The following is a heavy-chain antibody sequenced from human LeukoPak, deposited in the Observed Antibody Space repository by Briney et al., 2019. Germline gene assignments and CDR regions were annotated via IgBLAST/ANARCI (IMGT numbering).Heavy chain of an antibody. CDR3: ANVPHGLGSNTASFDY. D-gene: IGHD3-10*01. Sequence: GGSLRLSCAASGFTFDDYAMHWVRQAPGKGLEWVSGISWNSVNIGYADSVKGRFSISIDNAKNSLYLQMNSLRVEDTALYYFANVPHGLGSNTASFDYWGQGTLVTVSS. V-gene: IGHV3-9*01. J-gene: IGHJ4*02. CDR2: ISWNSVNI. CDR1: GFTFDDYA.